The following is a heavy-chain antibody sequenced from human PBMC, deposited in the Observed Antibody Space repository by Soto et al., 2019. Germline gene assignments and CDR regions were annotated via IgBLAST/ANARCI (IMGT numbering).Heavy chain of an antibody. D-gene: IGHD6-6*01. CDR1: GGSISSGGYY. CDR2: IYYSGST. Sequence: QVQLQESGPGLVKPSQTLSLTCTVSGGSISSGGYYWSWIRQHPGKVLEWIGYIYYSGSTYYNPSLKSRVTISVDTSKNQFSLKLSSVTAADTAVYYCARARLQLHDAFDIWGQGTMVTVSS. V-gene: IGHV4-31*03. CDR3: ARARLQLHDAFDI. J-gene: IGHJ3*02.